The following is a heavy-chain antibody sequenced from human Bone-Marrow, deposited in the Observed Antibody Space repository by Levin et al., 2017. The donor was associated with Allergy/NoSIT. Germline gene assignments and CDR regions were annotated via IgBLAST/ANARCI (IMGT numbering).Heavy chain of an antibody. CDR1: GFTFRDYG. J-gene: IGHJ5*02. Sequence: PGGSLRLSCAASGFTFRDYGMHWVRQAPGKGLEWVAVISYDGSYKYSTDSVKGRFTISRDNFKNTLYLQMNSLRAEDTAVYYCAKDVRGVITFDPWGQGTLVTVSS. V-gene: IGHV3-30*18. CDR3: AKDVRGVITFDP. D-gene: IGHD3-10*02. CDR2: ISYDGSYK.